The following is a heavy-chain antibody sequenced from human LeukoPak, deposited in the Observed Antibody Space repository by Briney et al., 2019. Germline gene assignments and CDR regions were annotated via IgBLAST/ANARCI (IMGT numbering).Heavy chain of an antibody. CDR3: ARLPRKISGSSTSQLQYYFDY. CDR2: IYYSGTT. D-gene: IGHD2-2*01. CDR1: GGSIRNFY. V-gene: IGHV4-59*08. J-gene: IGHJ4*02. Sequence: PSETLSLTCTVSGGSIRNFYWSWIRQPPGKGLEWIGYIYYSGTTKYNPSLKSRVTISVDTSKNQFSLKLNSVTAADTAVYYCARLPRKISGSSTSQLQYYFDYWGQGTLVTVSS.